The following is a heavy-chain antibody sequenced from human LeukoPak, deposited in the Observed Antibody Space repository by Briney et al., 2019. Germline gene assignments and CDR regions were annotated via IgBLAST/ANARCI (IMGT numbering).Heavy chain of an antibody. CDR1: GYTFTDHY. D-gene: IGHD3-9*01. V-gene: IGHV1-2*02. Sequence: ASVKVSCKALGYTFTDHYFHWLRQAPGQGLEWMGWIHPNSGGTNYAQKFQGRVTMTRDTSISTAYMELSRLRSDDTAVYYCARADYDILTGYYHYWGQGTLVTVSS. CDR2: IHPNSGGT. CDR3: ARADYDILTGYYHY. J-gene: IGHJ4*02.